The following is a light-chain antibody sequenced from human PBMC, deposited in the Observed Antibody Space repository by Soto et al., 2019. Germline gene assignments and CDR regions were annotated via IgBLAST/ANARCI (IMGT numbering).Light chain of an antibody. V-gene: IGKV1-39*01. Sequence: DIQLTQSPSSLSASVGDRVTITCRASQSIIKYLNWYQQKPGKAPKLLIYTASSLQSGVPSRFSGSGSGTDFTLTISSLQPEDFATYYCQQSYSSPPWTFGQGTKVEVK. J-gene: IGKJ1*01. CDR3: QQSYSSPPWT. CDR1: QSIIKY. CDR2: TAS.